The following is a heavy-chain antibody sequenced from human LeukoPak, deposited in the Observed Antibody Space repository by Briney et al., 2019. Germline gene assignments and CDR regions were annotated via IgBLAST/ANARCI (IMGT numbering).Heavy chain of an antibody. J-gene: IGHJ4*02. CDR2: IFHSGST. CDR1: SGSIFNSNW. CDR3: ARAHNWKYGSFDF. Sequence: SETLSLTCAVSSGSIFNSNWWSWVRQPPGKGLEWIGQIFHSGSTSYSPSLKSRVTISVDKSKNQFSLKLTSVTAADTAVYYCARAHNWKYGSFDFWGQGTLVTVSS. D-gene: IGHD1-7*01. V-gene: IGHV4-4*02.